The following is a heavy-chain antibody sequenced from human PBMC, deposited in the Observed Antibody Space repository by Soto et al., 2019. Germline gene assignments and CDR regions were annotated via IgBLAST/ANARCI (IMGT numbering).Heavy chain of an antibody. Sequence: ASVKVSCKASGYTFTSYGISWVRQAPGQGLEWMGWISAYNGNTNYAQKLQGRVTMTTDTSTSTAYMELRSLRSDDTAVYYCARVECSSTSCYVVGGIDYWGQGTLVTVSS. CDR3: ARVECSSTSCYVVGGIDY. D-gene: IGHD2-2*01. J-gene: IGHJ4*02. CDR2: ISAYNGNT. V-gene: IGHV1-18*01. CDR1: GYTFTSYG.